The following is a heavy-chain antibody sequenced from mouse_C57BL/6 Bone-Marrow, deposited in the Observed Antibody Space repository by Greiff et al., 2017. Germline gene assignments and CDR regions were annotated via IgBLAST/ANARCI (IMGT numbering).Heavy chain of an antibody. V-gene: IGHV1-87*01. CDR1: YTFSRRVH. J-gene: IGHJ3*01. Sequence: VQLQESGPELARPWASVKISCQAFYTFSRRVHFAIRDTNYWMQWVKHRPGQGLGWIGAIYPGNGDTSYQQKVKGKATLTADKSSRTAYMQLCSVTSEDSGVCYCAYYDYDGGFAYWGQGTLVTVSA. CDR2: GQGLGWIG. D-gene: IGHD2-4*01. CDR3: SEDSGVCYCAYYDYDGGFAY.